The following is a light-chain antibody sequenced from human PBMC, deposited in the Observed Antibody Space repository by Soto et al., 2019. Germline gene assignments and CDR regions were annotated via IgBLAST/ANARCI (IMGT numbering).Light chain of an antibody. Sequence: QSVLTQPPSVSGAPGQRVTISCTGSSSNIGEGYDVQWYQQLPGAAPKLLISGNSNRPSGVPDRFSGSRSGTSASLAITGLQAEDEADYFCQSYDISLSVSVIFGGGTKLTVL. J-gene: IGLJ2*01. CDR1: SSNIGEGYD. CDR2: GNS. CDR3: QSYDISLSVSVI. V-gene: IGLV1-40*01.